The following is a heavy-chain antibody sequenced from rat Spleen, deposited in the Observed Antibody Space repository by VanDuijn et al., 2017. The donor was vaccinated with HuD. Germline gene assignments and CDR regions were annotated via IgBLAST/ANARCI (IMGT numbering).Heavy chain of an antibody. CDR3: ARRHYGYTDYFDY. CDR1: GFTFSHYV. D-gene: IGHD1-11*01. V-gene: IGHV5-29*01. CDR2: LSYDGHTT. J-gene: IGHJ2*01. Sequence: EVQLVESGGDLVQPGRSLKLTCAASGFTFSHYVMAWVRQAPTKGLEWVATLSYDGHTTYYRDSVKGRFTISRDIAKSTLYLQMDSLGSEDTATYYCARRHYGYTDYFDYWGQGVMVTVSS.